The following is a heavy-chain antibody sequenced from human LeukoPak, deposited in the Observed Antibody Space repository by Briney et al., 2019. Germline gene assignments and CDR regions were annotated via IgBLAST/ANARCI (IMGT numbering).Heavy chain of an antibody. CDR1: GGSFSGYY. D-gene: IGHD2-21*02. J-gene: IGHJ3*02. Sequence: SETLSLTCAVYGGSFSGYYWSWIRQPPGKGLEWIGEINHSGSTNYNPSLKSRVTISVDTSKNQFSLKLSSVTAADTAVYYCARAQWYCGGDCYYAFDIWGQGTMVTVSS. CDR3: ARAQWYCGGDCYYAFDI. V-gene: IGHV4-34*01. CDR2: INHSGST.